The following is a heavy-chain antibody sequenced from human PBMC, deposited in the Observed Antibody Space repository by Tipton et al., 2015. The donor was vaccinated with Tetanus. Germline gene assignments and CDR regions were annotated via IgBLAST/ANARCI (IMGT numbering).Heavy chain of an antibody. D-gene: IGHD4-17*01. CDR1: GGSISSYY. CDR3: ARGGRYDYGVQGWFDP. V-gene: IGHV4-59*01. Sequence: TLSLTCTVSGGSISSYYWSWIRQPPGKGLEWIGYIYYSGSTNYNPSLKSRVTMSVDTSKNQFSLKLSSVTAADTAVYYCARGGRYDYGVQGWFDPWGQGTLVTVSS. CDR2: IYYSGST. J-gene: IGHJ5*02.